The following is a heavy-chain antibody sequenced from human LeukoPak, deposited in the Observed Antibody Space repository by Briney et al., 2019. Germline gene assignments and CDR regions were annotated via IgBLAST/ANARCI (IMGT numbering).Heavy chain of an antibody. CDR3: ARDEGYDSSGYYFH. CDR1: GFIFSDFY. V-gene: IGHV3-11*04. Sequence: PGGSLRLSCAASGFIFSDFYMGWIRQAPGRGLEWISYITDRGNKIYYTDSVKGRFTMSRDNAKKSLYLQMNSLRAEDTAVYYCARDEGYDSSGYYFHWGQGTLVTVSS. D-gene: IGHD3-22*01. J-gene: IGHJ4*02. CDR2: ITDRGNKI.